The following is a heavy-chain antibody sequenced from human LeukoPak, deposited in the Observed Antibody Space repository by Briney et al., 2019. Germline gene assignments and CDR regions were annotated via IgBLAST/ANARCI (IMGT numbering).Heavy chain of an antibody. V-gene: IGHV1-24*01. CDR2: FDPEDGET. CDR1: GYTLTELS. J-gene: IGHJ4*02. D-gene: IGHD3-10*01. Sequence: ASVKVSCKVSGYTLTELSMHWVRQAPGKGREWMGGFDPEDGETIYAQKFQGRVTMTEDTSTDTAYMELSSLRSEDTAVYYCATDLKGSGSYYGSYFDYWGQGTLVTVSS. CDR3: ATDLKGSGSYYGSYFDY.